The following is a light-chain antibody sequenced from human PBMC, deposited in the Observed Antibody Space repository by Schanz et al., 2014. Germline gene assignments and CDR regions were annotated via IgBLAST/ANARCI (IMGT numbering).Light chain of an antibody. CDR1: KLGDKY. CDR3: AAWDDSLNGPV. J-gene: IGLJ3*02. V-gene: IGLV3-1*01. Sequence: SYELTQPPSVSVSPGQTAGITCSGAKLGDKYACWYQQKPGQSPVLVIYQHNKRPSGVPDRFSGSKSGTSASLAISGLRSDDEADYYCAAWDDSLNGPVFGGGTKLTVL. CDR2: QHN.